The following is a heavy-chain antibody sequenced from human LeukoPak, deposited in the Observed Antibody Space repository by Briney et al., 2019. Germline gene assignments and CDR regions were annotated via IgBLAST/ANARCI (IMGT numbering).Heavy chain of an antibody. J-gene: IGHJ6*03. CDR2: IYPGDSDT. D-gene: IGHD3-3*01. Sequence: GESLKISCKGSGYSFTSYWIGCVRQMPGKVLEWMWIIYPGDSDTRDSPSFQGQATISADNSITTAYVQGSGRKAEDTAMYYCEGIPYYDFWSGYMDVWGKGTTVTVSS. CDR3: EGIPYYDFWSGYMDV. V-gene: IGHV5-51*01. CDR1: GYSFTSYW.